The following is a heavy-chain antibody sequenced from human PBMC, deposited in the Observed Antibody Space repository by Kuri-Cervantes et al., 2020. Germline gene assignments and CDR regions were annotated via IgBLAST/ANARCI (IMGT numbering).Heavy chain of an antibody. CDR3: ARGGSSWSLYS. D-gene: IGHD6-13*01. CDR1: GFTFSSYW. J-gene: IGHJ4*02. V-gene: IGHV3-48*04. CDR2: ISWNSGSI. Sequence: GESLKISCAASGFTFSSYWMSWVRQAPGKGLEWVSGISWNSGSIGYADSVKGRFTISRDNAKNSLYLQMNSLRAEDTAVYYCARGGSSWSLYSWGQGTLVTVSS.